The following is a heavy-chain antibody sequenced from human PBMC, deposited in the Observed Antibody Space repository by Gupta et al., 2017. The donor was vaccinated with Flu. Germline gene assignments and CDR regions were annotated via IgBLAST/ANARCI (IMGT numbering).Heavy chain of an antibody. V-gene: IGHV4-34*01. CDR3: ARGYCSGGSCYRGDGGLDY. Sequence: QVQLQQWGAGLLKPSETLSLTCAVYGGSFSGYYWSWIRQPPGKGLEWIGEINHSGSTNYNPSLKSRVTISVDTSKNQFSLKLSSVTAADTAVYYCARGYCSGGSCYRGDGGLDYWGQGTLVTVSS. D-gene: IGHD2-15*01. CDR1: GGSFSGYY. CDR2: INHSGST. J-gene: IGHJ4*02.